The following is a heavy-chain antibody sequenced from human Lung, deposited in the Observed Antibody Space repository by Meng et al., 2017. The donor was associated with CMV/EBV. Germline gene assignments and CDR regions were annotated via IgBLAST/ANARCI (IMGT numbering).Heavy chain of an antibody. Sequence: GESLKISCVASGFTFNTYWMSWVRQAPGKGLEWVANIKQDGSEKYYVGSVKGRFTISRDNAKNSLYLQMNSLRAEDTAVYYCARDPRVKSYVVVPAASDYWGQGTXVTVSS. J-gene: IGHJ4*02. CDR1: GFTFNTYW. CDR3: ARDPRVKSYVVVPAASDY. D-gene: IGHD2-2*01. V-gene: IGHV3-7*01. CDR2: IKQDGSEK.